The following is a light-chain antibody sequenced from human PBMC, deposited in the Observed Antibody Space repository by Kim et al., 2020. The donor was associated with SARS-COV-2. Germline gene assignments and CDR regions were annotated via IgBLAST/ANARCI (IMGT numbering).Light chain of an antibody. CDR1: SSDIGAYNF. J-gene: IGLJ3*02. CDR2: DVN. CDR3: SSYTASNTLV. V-gene: IGLV2-14*03. Sequence: QSALTQPASVSGSPGQSITISCTGTSSDIGAYNFVAWYQQHPGKAPKHMIYDVNKRPSGVSDRFSGSKSGSTASLTISGLQAEDEADYYCSSYTASNTLVFGGGTKLTVL.